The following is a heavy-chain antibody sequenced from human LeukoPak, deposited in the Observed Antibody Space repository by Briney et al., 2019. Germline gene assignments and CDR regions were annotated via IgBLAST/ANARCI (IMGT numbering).Heavy chain of an antibody. CDR2: ISGSGGST. CDR1: GFTFSSYA. CDR3: ARGLPATLLDY. J-gene: IGHJ4*02. V-gene: IGHV3-23*01. D-gene: IGHD2-2*01. Sequence: GGSLRLSCAASGFTFSSYAMSWVRQAPGKGLEWVSAISGSGGSTYYADSVKGRFTISRDNAKNSLYLQMNSLRAEDTAIYYCARGLPATLLDYWGQGTLVTVSS.